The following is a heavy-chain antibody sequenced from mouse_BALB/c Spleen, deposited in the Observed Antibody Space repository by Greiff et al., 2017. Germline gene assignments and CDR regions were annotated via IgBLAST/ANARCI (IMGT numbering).Heavy chain of an antibody. D-gene: IGHD1-1*01. CDR1: GFTFSSFG. Sequence: EVQLVESGGGLVQPGGSRKLSCAASGFTFSSFGMHWVRQAPEKGLEWVAYISSGSSTIYYADTVKGRFTISRDNPKNTLFLQMTSLRSEDTAMYYCARTRDGRAYYAMDYWGQGTSVTVSS. CDR2: ISSGSSTI. V-gene: IGHV5-17*02. CDR3: ARTRDGRAYYAMDY. J-gene: IGHJ4*01.